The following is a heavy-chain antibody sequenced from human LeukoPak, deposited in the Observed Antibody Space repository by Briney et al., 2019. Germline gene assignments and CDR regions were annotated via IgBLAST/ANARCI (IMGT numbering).Heavy chain of an antibody. J-gene: IGHJ4*02. CDR2: IYYSGNT. Sequence: SETLSLTCTVSGVSISSSNSYWSWIRQPPGKGLEWIGSIYYSGNTYYNASLKSQVSISIDTSKNQFSLKLTSVTAADTAVYYCARQTGSGLFILPGGQGTLVTVSS. V-gene: IGHV4-39*01. CDR3: ARQTGSGLFILP. CDR1: GVSISSSNSY. D-gene: IGHD3/OR15-3a*01.